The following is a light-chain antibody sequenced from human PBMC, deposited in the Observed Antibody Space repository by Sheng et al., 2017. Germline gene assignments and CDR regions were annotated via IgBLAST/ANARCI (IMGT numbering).Light chain of an antibody. J-gene: IGKJ4*01. CDR3: QQYGSSPLT. V-gene: IGKV3-20*01. CDR1: QNVSLS. Sequence: IVLTQSPVTLSLSSGETATLSCKTSQNVSLSLVWYQQRPGRSPRLLIYDTSLRATGTPARFSGSGSGADFSLTISRLEPEDFAVYYCQQYGSSPLTFGGGTKVEIK. CDR2: DTS.